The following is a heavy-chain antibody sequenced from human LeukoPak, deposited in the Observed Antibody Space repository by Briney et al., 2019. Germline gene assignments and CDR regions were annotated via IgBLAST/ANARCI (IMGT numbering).Heavy chain of an antibody. Sequence: SGGSLRLSCAASGFTFSSYGMNWIRQAPGKGPEWVSAISGSSSYMYYADSVKGRFTISRDNAKNSLYLQMNSLTVEDTAVYYCARGKGGSSWIDPWGQGTLVTVSS. V-gene: IGHV3-21*01. D-gene: IGHD5-24*01. CDR2: ISGSSSYM. CDR1: GFTFSSYG. CDR3: ARGKGGSSWIDP. J-gene: IGHJ5*02.